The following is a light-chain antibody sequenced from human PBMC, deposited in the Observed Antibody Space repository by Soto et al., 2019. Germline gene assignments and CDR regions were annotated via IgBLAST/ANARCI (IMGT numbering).Light chain of an antibody. Sequence: QSVLTQPASVSGSPGQSITISCTGTSSDVGGYNYVSWYQQHPGKAPKLMIYDVSNRPSGVSNHFSGSKPGNTASLTISGLQAEDEADYYCSSYTSSSTYVFGTGTKVTVL. J-gene: IGLJ1*01. V-gene: IGLV2-14*01. CDR2: DVS. CDR3: SSYTSSSTYV. CDR1: SSDVGGYNY.